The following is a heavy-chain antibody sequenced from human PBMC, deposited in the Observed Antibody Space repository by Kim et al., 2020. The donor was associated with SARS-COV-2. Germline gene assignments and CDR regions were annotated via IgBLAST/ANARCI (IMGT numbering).Heavy chain of an antibody. Sequence: GGSLRLSCAGSGFIFSNPWMSWLRQAPGKGLEWVGRIKNKFEGGTADYAAPVKGRFTISRDDSKNTLDLQMNSLKTEDTAVYYCATFNSRDACDFWGQGTMVTVS. CDR1: GFIFSNPW. J-gene: IGHJ3*01. CDR2: IKNKFEGGTA. CDR3: ATFNSRDACDF. D-gene: IGHD5-18*01. V-gene: IGHV3-15*01.